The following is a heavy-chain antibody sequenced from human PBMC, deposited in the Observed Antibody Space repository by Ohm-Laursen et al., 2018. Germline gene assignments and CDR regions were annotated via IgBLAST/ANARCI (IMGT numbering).Heavy chain of an antibody. J-gene: IGHJ4*02. D-gene: IGHD5-18*01. CDR2: ISYDGSNK. V-gene: IGHV3-30*18. CDR1: GFTFSSYG. CDR3: AKEGDAIQLWDYLGY. Sequence: SSLRLSCSASGFTFSSYGMHWVRQAPGKGLEWVAVISYDGSNKYYADSVKGRFTISRDNSKNTLYLQMNSLRAEDTAVYYCAKEGDAIQLWDYLGYWGQGTLVTVSS.